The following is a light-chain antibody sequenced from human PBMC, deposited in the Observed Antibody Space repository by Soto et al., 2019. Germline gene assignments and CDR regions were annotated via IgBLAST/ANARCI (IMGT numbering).Light chain of an antibody. Sequence: DIQMPQSPSSLSASVGDRVTITCRASQSISSYLNWYQQKPGKAPKLLIYAASSLQSGVPSRFSGSGYGTDFTLTISSLQPEECATYYCQQSYSTPYTFGQGTKLEIK. CDR3: QQSYSTPYT. V-gene: IGKV1-39*01. J-gene: IGKJ2*01. CDR1: QSISSY. CDR2: AAS.